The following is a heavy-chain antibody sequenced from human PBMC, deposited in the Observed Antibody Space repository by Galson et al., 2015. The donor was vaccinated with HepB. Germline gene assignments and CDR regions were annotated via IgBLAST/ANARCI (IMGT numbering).Heavy chain of an antibody. CDR2: ITGSGSSK. D-gene: IGHD3-10*01. J-gene: IGHJ5*02. CDR3: ARAAGWFDP. V-gene: IGHV3-11*01. Sequence: SLRLSCAASGFIFSDYQMTWIRQAPGQGLEWVSYITGSGSSKYYAGSVKGRFTISRDNAKDSLYLQMNSLRAEDTAVYYCARAAGWFDPWGQGTLVTVSS. CDR1: GFIFSDYQ.